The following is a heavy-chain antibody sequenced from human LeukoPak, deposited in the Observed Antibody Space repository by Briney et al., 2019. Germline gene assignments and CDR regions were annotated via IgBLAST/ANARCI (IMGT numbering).Heavy chain of an antibody. V-gene: IGHV4-34*01. D-gene: IGHD3-3*01. Sequence: SETLSLTCAVYGGSFSGYYWSWIRQPPGKGLEWIGEINHSGSTNYNPSLKSRVTISVDTSKNQFSLKLSSVTAADTAVYHCARGPRTGVFWSGYYMTDYWGQGTLVTVSS. CDR3: ARGPRTGVFWSGYYMTDY. CDR2: INHSGST. J-gene: IGHJ4*02. CDR1: GGSFSGYY.